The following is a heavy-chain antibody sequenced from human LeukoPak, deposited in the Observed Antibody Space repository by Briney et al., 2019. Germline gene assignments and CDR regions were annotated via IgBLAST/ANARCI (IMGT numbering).Heavy chain of an antibody. D-gene: IGHD4-17*01. CDR3: AKALYGDYVGVSIDY. CDR2: ISGSGGST. V-gene: IGHV3-23*01. CDR1: GFTFSSYA. J-gene: IGHJ4*02. Sequence: PGGSLRLSCAASGFTFSSYAMSWVRQAPGEGLEWVSAISGSGGSTYYADSVKGRFTISRDNSKNTLYLQMNSLRAEDTAVYYCAKALYGDYVGVSIDYWGQGTLVTVSS.